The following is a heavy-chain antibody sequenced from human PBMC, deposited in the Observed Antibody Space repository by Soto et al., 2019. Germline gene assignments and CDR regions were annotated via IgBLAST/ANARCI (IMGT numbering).Heavy chain of an antibody. CDR3: TREYSHAYWYFDL. CDR2: ISYDGSNE. J-gene: IGHJ2*01. D-gene: IGHD4-4*01. CDR1: GFTFSSYG. V-gene: IGHV3-30*03. Sequence: QVQLVESGGGVVQPGRSLRLSCAASGFTFSSYGMHWVRQAPGKGLEWVAVISYDGSNEYYADSVKGRFTISRDNSKITVYLALTSLRAADRAMYYCTREYSHAYWYFDLWGRDTLVTVAS.